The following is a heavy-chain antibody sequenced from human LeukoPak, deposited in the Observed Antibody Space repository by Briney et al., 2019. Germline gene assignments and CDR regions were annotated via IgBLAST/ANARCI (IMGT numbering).Heavy chain of an antibody. Sequence: GRSLRLSCAASGFTFSSYGMHWVRQAPGKGLEWVAVISYDGSNKYYADSVKGRFTISRDNSKNTLYLQMNSLRAEDTAVYYCAKDEYSSSSYERNYYYYGMDVWGQGTTVTVSS. J-gene: IGHJ6*02. CDR3: AKDEYSSSSYERNYYYYGMDV. V-gene: IGHV3-30*18. CDR2: ISYDGSNK. CDR1: GFTFSSYG. D-gene: IGHD6-6*01.